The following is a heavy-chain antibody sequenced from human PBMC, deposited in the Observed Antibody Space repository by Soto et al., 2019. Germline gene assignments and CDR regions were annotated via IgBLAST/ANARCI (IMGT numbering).Heavy chain of an antibody. CDR1: GFTFRSYE. D-gene: IGHD3-22*01. Sequence: GGSRRLSCAASGFTFRSYEMSCVRQAPWRWMESVSAISVSVGSTYYAASVKGRFTISRDNSKNTLYLQMNSLRAEDTAVYYCAKRRSYYDSSGYYPELYFDYWGQGTLVTVSS. CDR3: AKRRSYYDSSGYYPELYFDY. J-gene: IGHJ4*02. CDR2: ISVSVGST. V-gene: IGHV3-23*01.